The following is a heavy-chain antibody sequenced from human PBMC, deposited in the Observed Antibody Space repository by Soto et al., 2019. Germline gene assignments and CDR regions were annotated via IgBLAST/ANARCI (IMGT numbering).Heavy chain of an antibody. CDR1: GGSISSYY. CDR2: IYYSGST. Sequence: SEPLSLTCTVSGGSISSYYWSWIRQPPGKGLEWIGYIYYSGSTNYNPSLKSRVTISVDTSKNQFSLKLSSVTAADTAVYYCARTYYDYVWGSHRPGAFDIWGQGTMVTVSS. J-gene: IGHJ3*02. CDR3: ARTYYDYVWGSHRPGAFDI. D-gene: IGHD3-16*02. V-gene: IGHV4-59*01.